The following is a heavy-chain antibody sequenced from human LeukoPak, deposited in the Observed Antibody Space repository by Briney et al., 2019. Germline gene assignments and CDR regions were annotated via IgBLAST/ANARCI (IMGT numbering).Heavy chain of an antibody. V-gene: IGHV4-31*02. CDR1: GGSISSGAYY. CDR2: IYYSGST. CDR3: ARGAADIVVVPAAMAYVPY. D-gene: IGHD2-2*01. Sequence: SSQTLSLTCTVSGGSISSGAYYWSWIRQLPGKGLEWIGYIYYSGSTYYNPSLKSRVTISVDTPKNQFSLKLSSVTAADTAVYYCARGAADIVVVPAAMAYVPYWGQGTLVTVSS. J-gene: IGHJ4*02.